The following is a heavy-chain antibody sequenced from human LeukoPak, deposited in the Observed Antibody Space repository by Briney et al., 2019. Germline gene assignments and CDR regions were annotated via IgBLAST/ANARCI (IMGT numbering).Heavy chain of an antibody. CDR3: ARVRGRYCSGGSCYVRGGYYFDY. D-gene: IGHD2-15*01. J-gene: IGHJ4*02. Sequence: SETLSLTCAVYGGSFSGYYWSWIRQPPGKGLEWIGEINHNGSTNYNPSLKSRVTISVDTSKNQFSLKLSSVTAADTAVYYCARVRGRYCSGGSCYVRGGYYFDYWGQGTLVTVSS. CDR2: INHNGST. CDR1: GGSFSGYY. V-gene: IGHV4-34*01.